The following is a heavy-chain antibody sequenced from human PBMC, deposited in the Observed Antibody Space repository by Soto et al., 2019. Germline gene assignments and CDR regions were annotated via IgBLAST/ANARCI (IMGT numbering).Heavy chain of an antibody. CDR2: IYHSGST. D-gene: IGHD2-15*01. J-gene: IGHJ4*02. Sequence: SETLSLTCAVSGGSISSGGYSWSWIRQPPGKGLEWIGYIYHSGSTYYNPSLKSRVTISVDRSKNQFSLKLSSVTAADTAVYYCARGVVVAAADYFDYWGQGTLVTVSS. CDR3: ARGVVVAAADYFDY. V-gene: IGHV4-30-2*01. CDR1: GGSISSGGYS.